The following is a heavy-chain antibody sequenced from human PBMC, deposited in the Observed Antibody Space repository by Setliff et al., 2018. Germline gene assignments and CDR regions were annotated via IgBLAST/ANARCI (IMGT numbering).Heavy chain of an antibody. D-gene: IGHD2-8*01. CDR2: INAYNGNT. V-gene: IGHV1-18*01. Sequence: ASVKVSCKASGYAFNNYGIAWVRQAPGQGLEWMGWINAYNGNTSYAPKLQDRVTMTTDTSTATAYLELRSLRSDDTALYFCSRLVRYCTTTTCQTLSGGEHWGQGTLVTVSS. J-gene: IGHJ4*02. CDR3: SRLVRYCTTTTCQTLSGGEH. CDR1: GYAFNNYG.